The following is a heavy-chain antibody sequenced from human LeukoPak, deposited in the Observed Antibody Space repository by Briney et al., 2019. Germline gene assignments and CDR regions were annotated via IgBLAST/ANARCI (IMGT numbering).Heavy chain of an antibody. CDR1: GFTFSSYG. V-gene: IGHV3-7*01. J-gene: IGHJ4*02. Sequence: GGSLRLSCAASGFTFSSYGMSWVRQAPGKGLEWVANINQDGSEKNCLDSVKGRFTISRDNAQNSLYLQMNGLRVEDTAVYYCTRRLDEWGQGTLVTVSS. CDR2: INQDGSEK. D-gene: IGHD3-16*01. CDR3: TRRLDE.